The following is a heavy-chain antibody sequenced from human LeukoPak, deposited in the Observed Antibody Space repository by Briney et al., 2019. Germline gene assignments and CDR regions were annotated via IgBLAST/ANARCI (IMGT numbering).Heavy chain of an antibody. V-gene: IGHV1-24*01. CDR2: FDPEDGET. CDR3: ARGEWNYDFWSGYWEFDY. Sequence: ASVKVSCKVSGYTLTELSMHWVRQAPGKGLEWMGGFDPEDGETIYAQKFQGRVTMTEDTSTDTAYMELSSLRSEDTAVYYCARGEWNYDFWSGYWEFDYWGQGTLVTVSS. J-gene: IGHJ4*02. CDR1: GYTLTELS. D-gene: IGHD3-3*01.